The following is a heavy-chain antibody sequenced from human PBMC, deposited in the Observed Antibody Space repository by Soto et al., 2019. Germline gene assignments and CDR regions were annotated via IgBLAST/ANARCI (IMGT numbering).Heavy chain of an antibody. CDR2: IYYSGST. J-gene: IGHJ4*02. CDR1: GGSISSYY. CDR3: ARHNYGSGSTYFDY. D-gene: IGHD3-10*01. Sequence: SETLSLTYTVSGGSISSYYWSWIRQPPGKGLEWIGYIYYSGSTNYNPSLKSRVTISVDTSKNQFSLKLNSMTAADTAVYYCARHNYGSGSTYFDYWGQGTLVTAPQ. V-gene: IGHV4-59*08.